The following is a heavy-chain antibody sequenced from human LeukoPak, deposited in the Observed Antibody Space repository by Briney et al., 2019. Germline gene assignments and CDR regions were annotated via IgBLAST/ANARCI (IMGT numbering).Heavy chain of an antibody. CDR1: GFTFSIYA. CDR2: ISGSGDTT. CDR3: AKVGPYSSSWFDFYYYSMDV. D-gene: IGHD6-13*01. V-gene: IGHV3-23*01. Sequence: HPGGSLRLSCAASGFTFSIYAMGWVRQTPGKGLEWVSAISGSGDTTYYADSVKGRFTISRDNSKNTLYLQMNSLRAEDTAVYYCAKVGPYSSSWFDFYYYSMDVWGQGTTVTVSS. J-gene: IGHJ6*02.